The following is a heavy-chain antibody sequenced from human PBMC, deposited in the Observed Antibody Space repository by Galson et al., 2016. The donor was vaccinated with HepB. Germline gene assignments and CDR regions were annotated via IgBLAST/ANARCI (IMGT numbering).Heavy chain of an antibody. Sequence: SLRLSCAASGFRFSDYAMSWVRQSRGKGLEWVSVISGGGDSTYYADSVKGRFTISRDNAKNSLYLQMNSLRAEDTAVYYCASSGYSSSWYDYWGQGTLVNVSS. CDR1: GFRFSDYA. CDR3: ASSGYSSSWYDY. CDR2: ISGGGDST. V-gene: IGHV3-23*01. D-gene: IGHD6-13*01. J-gene: IGHJ4*02.